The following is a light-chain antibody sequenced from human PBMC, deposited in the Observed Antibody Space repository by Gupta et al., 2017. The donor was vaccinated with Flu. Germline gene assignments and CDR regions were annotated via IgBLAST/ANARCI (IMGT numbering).Light chain of an antibody. CDR2: KAS. J-gene: IGKJ1*01. V-gene: IGKV1-5*03. Sequence: SVGDRVTITCRASQSISSWLAWYQQKPGKAPKLLIYKASSLESGVPSRFSGSGSGTEFTLTISSLQPDDFATYYCQQYNSYPWTFGQGTKVEIK. CDR1: QSISSW. CDR3: QQYNSYPWT.